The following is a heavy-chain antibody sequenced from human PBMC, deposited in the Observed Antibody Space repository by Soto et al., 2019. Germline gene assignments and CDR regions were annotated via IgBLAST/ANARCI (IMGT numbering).Heavy chain of an antibody. CDR1: GGSMYTPNW. V-gene: IGHV4-4*02. CDR3: ARGATRIRGLFDY. J-gene: IGHJ4*02. Sequence: SETLSLTCAVSGGSMYTPNWWTWVRQTPGKGLQWMGEIYHSESTNYNPSLKSRVTISVDKSKTQFSLNLTSVTAADTAMYYCARGATRIRGLFDYWGQGSLVTVSS. D-gene: IGHD1-26*01. CDR2: IYHSEST.